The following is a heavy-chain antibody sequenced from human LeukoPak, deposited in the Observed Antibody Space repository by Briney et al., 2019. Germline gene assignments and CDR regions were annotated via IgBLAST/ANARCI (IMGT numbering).Heavy chain of an antibody. V-gene: IGHV4-4*02. D-gene: IGHD3-3*01. CDR1: GGSVTSTIW. J-gene: IGHJ4*02. CDR2: VHLDGRT. CDR3: AREGGFFRPLDY. Sequence: SETLSLTCGVSGGSVTSTIWWTWVRQPPGKGLEWIGEVHLDGRTNYNPSLKSRLTISVDLSENHISLKLTSVTAADTAVYYCAREGGFFRPLDYSGQGTLVTVSS.